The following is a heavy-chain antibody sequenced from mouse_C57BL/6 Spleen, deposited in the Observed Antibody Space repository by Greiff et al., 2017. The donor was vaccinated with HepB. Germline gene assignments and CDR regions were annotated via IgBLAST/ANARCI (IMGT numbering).Heavy chain of an antibody. CDR3: AAGGYDYDLFAY. Sequence: EVMLVESGGDLVKPGGSLKLSCAASGFTFSSYGMSWVRQTPDKRLEWVATISSGGSYTYYPDSVKGRFTISRDNAKNTLYLQMSSLKSEDTAMYYCAAGGYDYDLFAYWGQGTLVTVSA. D-gene: IGHD2-4*01. V-gene: IGHV5-6*01. CDR1: GFTFSSYG. CDR2: ISSGGSYT. J-gene: IGHJ3*01.